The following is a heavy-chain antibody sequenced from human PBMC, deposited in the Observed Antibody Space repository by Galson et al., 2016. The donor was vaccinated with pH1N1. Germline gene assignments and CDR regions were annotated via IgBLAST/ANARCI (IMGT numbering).Heavy chain of an antibody. V-gene: IGHV1-18*01. Sequence: SVKVSCKASGYTFTSFGISWVRQAPGQGLAWMGWISAYNGNTYYAQNLQGRVTMTTDASTSTAYMELRSLRSDDTAVYYCAREGYCSGGSCYSGASDYWGQGTLVTVSS. CDR1: GYTFTSFG. J-gene: IGHJ4*02. D-gene: IGHD2-15*01. CDR2: ISAYNGNT. CDR3: AREGYCSGGSCYSGASDY.